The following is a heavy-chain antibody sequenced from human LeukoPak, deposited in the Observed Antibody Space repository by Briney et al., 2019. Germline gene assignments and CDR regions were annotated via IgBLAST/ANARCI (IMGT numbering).Heavy chain of an antibody. D-gene: IGHD3-10*01. CDR3: ARDPHFGSGSYYNSNWFDP. CDR1: GYXFTSYG. Sequence: GASVKVSCRASGYXFTSYGISWVRQAPGQGLEWMGWISAYKGDTKYVQKFQGRVTMTTDTSTSTAYMELRSLRSDDTAVYYCARDPHFGSGSYYNSNWFDPWGQGTLVTVSS. J-gene: IGHJ5*02. CDR2: ISAYKGDT. V-gene: IGHV1-18*01.